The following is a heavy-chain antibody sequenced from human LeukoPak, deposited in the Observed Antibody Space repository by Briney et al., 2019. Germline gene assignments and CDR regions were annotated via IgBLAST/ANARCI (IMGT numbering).Heavy chain of an antibody. J-gene: IGHJ6*02. Sequence: SETLSLTCAVSGGSISSGGYSWSWIRQPPGKGLEWIGYIYHSGSTYYNPSLKSRVTISVDRSKNQFSLKLSSVIAADTAVYYCAREDDYYYGMDVWGQGTTVIVSS. CDR3: AREDDYYYGMDV. CDR1: GGSISSGGYS. CDR2: IYHSGST. V-gene: IGHV4-30-2*01.